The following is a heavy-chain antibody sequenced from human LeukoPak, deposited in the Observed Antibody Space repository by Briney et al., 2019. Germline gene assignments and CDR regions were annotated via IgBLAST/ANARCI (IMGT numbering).Heavy chain of an antibody. J-gene: IGHJ1*01. CDR2: IKQDGSEK. Sequence: GGSLRLSCAASGFTFSSYWMSWVRQAPGKGLEWVANIKQDGSEKYYVDSVMGRFTISRDNAKNSLYLQMNSLRAEDTAVYYCARATRPWELYCSSTSCPIMRSEYFQHWGQGTLVTVSS. CDR3: ARATRPWELYCSSTSCPIMRSEYFQH. CDR1: GFTFSSYW. V-gene: IGHV3-7*01. D-gene: IGHD2-2*01.